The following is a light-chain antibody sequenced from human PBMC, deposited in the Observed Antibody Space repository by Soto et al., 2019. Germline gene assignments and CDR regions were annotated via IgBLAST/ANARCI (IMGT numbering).Light chain of an antibody. CDR2: GAS. Sequence: EIVLTQSPGTLSLSPGERATLSCRASQSLSSNYLAWYQQKPGQSPRLLIYGASSRATGIPDRFSGSGSGTDFTLTISRLEPEDFAVYYCQQRSNWPITFGQGTRLEIK. CDR3: QQRSNWPIT. CDR1: QSLSSNY. J-gene: IGKJ5*01. V-gene: IGKV3D-20*02.